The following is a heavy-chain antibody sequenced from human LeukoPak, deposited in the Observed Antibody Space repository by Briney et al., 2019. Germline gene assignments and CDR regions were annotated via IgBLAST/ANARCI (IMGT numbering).Heavy chain of an antibody. Sequence: GRSLRLSCAASGFTFTRFGMHWVRQAPGKGLEWVAVIPYDGSNKDYADSVKGRFTISRDNSKNTVYLQMNSLRAEDTAVYYRARDWLGRNFDYWGQGTLVTVSS. J-gene: IGHJ4*02. V-gene: IGHV3-30*03. CDR2: IPYDGSNK. CDR3: ARDWLGRNFDY. D-gene: IGHD3-22*01. CDR1: GFTFTRFG.